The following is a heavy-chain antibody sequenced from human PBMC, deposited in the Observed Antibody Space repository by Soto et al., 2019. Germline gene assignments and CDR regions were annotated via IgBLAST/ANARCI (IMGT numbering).Heavy chain of an antibody. CDR2: VSDSGRP. Sequence: SETLSLTCTFSGDSISTYYWSWIRQPPGKGLEWIGYVSDSGRPYYNPSFKSRVTLSLDTSKNQLYLQLSSVIAADTAMYFCARTWDNWFDPWGQETLVTVSS. V-gene: IGHV4-59*01. CDR3: ARTWDNWFDP. D-gene: IGHD3-16*01. CDR1: GDSISTYY. J-gene: IGHJ5*02.